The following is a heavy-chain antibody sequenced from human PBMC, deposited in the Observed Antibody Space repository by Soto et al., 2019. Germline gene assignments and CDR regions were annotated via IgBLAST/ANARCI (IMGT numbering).Heavy chain of an antibody. CDR3: AKADGEQWLLPHLEN. V-gene: IGHV3-23*01. Sequence: EVQLLESGGDLVRPGESLRLSCAASGFNFNKYDMSWVRQAQGEGLEWVSGISCCGGTASYADTVKGRFTIDRDDSKNTLFLHMNSLRVEDTAEYYCAKADGEQWLLPHLENWGRGTLVTVS. CDR2: ISCCGGTA. J-gene: IGHJ4*02. CDR1: GFNFNKYD. D-gene: IGHD6-19*01.